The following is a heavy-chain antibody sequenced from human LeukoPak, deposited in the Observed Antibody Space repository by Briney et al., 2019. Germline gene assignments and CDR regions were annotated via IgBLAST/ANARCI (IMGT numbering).Heavy chain of an antibody. Sequence: GGSLRLSCTVSGFTVSSNSMSWVRQAPGKGLEWVSFIYSDNTHYSDSVKGRFTISRDNAKNSLYLQMNSLRAEDTALYYCARGFSELDPFDYWAQGTLVTVSS. CDR1: GFTVSSNS. D-gene: IGHD3/OR15-3a*01. J-gene: IGHJ4*02. CDR3: ARGFSELDPFDY. V-gene: IGHV3-53*01. CDR2: IYSDNT.